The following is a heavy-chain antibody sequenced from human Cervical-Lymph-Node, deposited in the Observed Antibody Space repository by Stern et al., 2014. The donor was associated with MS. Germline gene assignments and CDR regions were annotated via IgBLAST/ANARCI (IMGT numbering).Heavy chain of an antibody. CDR3: SRTRVTDPFDP. Sequence: EMQLVESGGGLVQPGRSLRIACTTSGFTFGDYGMSWFRQAPGKGLEWVGFVRSKPSGGTTEYAASVKGSFTISRDDSKSIAYLQMNSLKTEDTAVYYCSRTRVTDPFDPWGQGTLVTVSS. V-gene: IGHV3-49*03. D-gene: IGHD2-21*02. CDR2: VRSKPSGGTT. J-gene: IGHJ5*02. CDR1: GFTFGDYG.